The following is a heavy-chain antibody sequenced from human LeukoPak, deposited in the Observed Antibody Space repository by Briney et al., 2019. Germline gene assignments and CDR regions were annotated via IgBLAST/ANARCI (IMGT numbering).Heavy chain of an antibody. CDR1: GGSIRSGDYY. V-gene: IGHV4-30-4*08. CDR2: IYYSGNT. J-gene: IGHJ3*02. CDR3: ARATITMAIGVPADAFDI. Sequence: PSQTLSLTCTVSGGSIRSGDYYWSWIRQPPGKGPEWIGYIYYSGNTYYNPSLKSRVTISVDTSKKRFSLKLYSMTAADTAVYYCARATITMAIGVPADAFDIWGQGTMVTVSS. D-gene: IGHD5-24*01.